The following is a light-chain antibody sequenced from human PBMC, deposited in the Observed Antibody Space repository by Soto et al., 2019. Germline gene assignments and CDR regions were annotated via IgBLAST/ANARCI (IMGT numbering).Light chain of an antibody. Sequence: QSVLTQPPSVSGAPGQRVTISCTGSSSNIGAGYDVHWYQQLPGTAPKLLIYGNTNRPSGVPDRFSGSKSGTSASLAITGLQAEDEADYYCQSYDSGLSGHVVFGGGTKRTVL. V-gene: IGLV1-40*01. CDR2: GNT. J-gene: IGLJ2*01. CDR3: QSYDSGLSGHVV. CDR1: SSNIGAGYD.